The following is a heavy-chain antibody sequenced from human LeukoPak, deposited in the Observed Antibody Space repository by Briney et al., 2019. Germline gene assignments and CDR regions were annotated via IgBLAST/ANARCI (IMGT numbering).Heavy chain of an antibody. Sequence: ASVKVSCKASGYTFTSHGITWVRQAPGQGPEWMGWISAYNGNTNYAQKFQGRVTMTTDTSTNTAYMELRSLGSDDTAVYYCAREPLSGFSRNDYWGQGTLVTVSS. D-gene: IGHD3-22*01. J-gene: IGHJ4*02. CDR1: GYTFTSHG. V-gene: IGHV1-18*01. CDR3: AREPLSGFSRNDY. CDR2: ISAYNGNT.